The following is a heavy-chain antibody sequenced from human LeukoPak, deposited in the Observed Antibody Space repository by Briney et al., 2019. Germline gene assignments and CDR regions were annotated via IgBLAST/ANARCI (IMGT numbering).Heavy chain of an antibody. Sequence: GASVKVSFKASGYRFNGFYVHWVRKDPGQGLELIGWINACRGGTNSGQNVQGRVTMIRDTSISTAYMELRTLRSHYAALYYCARTNYYDSSGYFLGYWGQGTLVTVSS. CDR3: ARTNYYDSSGYFLGY. J-gene: IGHJ4*02. D-gene: IGHD3-22*01. CDR2: INACRGGT. V-gene: IGHV1-2*02. CDR1: GYRFNGFY.